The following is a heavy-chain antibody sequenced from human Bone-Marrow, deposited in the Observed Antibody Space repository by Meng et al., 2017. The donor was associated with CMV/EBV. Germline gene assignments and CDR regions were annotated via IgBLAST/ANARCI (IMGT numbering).Heavy chain of an antibody. D-gene: IGHD2-2*01. V-gene: IGHV1-69*02. CDR1: GGTFSSYT. CDR2: IIPILGIA. CDR3: ARVRDYCSSTSCYLYYYYGMDV. J-gene: IGHJ6*02. Sequence: SVKVSCKASGGTFSSYTISWVRQAPGQGLEWMGRIIPILGIANYAQKFQGRVTITADKSTSTAYMELSSLRSEDTAVYYCARVRDYCSSTSCYLYYYYGMDVWGQGTTVTVSS.